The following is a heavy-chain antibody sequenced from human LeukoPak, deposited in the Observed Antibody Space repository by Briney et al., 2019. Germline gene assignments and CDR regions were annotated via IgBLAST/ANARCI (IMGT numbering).Heavy chain of an antibody. CDR3: ARDRRSYSSSSPDY. Sequence: GASVKVSCKASGGTFSSYAISWVRQAPGQGLEWMGRIIPILGIANYAQKFQGRVTITADKSTSTAYMELSSLRSEDTAVYYCARDRRSYSSSSPDYWGQGTLVTVSS. J-gene: IGHJ4*02. D-gene: IGHD6-6*01. CDR1: GGTFSSYA. V-gene: IGHV1-69*04. CDR2: IIPILGIA.